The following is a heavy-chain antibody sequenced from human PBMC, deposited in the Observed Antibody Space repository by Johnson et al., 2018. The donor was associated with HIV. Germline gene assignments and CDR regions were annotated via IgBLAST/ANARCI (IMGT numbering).Heavy chain of an antibody. D-gene: IGHD6-19*01. CDR3: ARVGSSGWLGRAFDI. CDR2: ISSSDSSI. V-gene: IGHV3-11*04. CDR1: GFTFKDHY. Sequence: QEKLVESGGGLVKPGGSLRLSCVASGFTFKDHYMSWIRQAPGKGLEWVSYISSSDSSIYYADSVKGRFTISRDNAKNSLYLQMNSLRAEDAAVYYCARVGSSGWLGRAFDIWGQVTMVTVSS. J-gene: IGHJ3*02.